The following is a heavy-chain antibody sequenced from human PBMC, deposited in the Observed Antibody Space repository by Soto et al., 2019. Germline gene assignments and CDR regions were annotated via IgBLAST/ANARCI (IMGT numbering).Heavy chain of an antibody. CDR2: IWYDGSNK. CDR1: GFTFSSYG. D-gene: IGHD3-16*01. J-gene: IGHJ6*02. V-gene: IGHV3-33*01. CDR3: AREDGVYYYYGVDV. Sequence: GGSLRLSCAASGFTFSSYGMHWVRQAPGKGLEWVAVIWYDGSNKYYADSVKGRFTISRDNSKNTLYLQMNSLRAEDTAVYYCAREDGVYYYYGVDVWGQGTTVTVSS.